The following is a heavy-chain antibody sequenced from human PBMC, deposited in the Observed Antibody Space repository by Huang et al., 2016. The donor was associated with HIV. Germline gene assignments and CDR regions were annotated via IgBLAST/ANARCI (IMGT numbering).Heavy chain of an antibody. J-gene: IGHJ3*02. D-gene: IGHD3-22*01. Sequence: VQLQESGPGLVKPSETLSLTCSVSGGSINNHYWSWIRQPPGKGLEWIGSIYYSGSANYNPSLKSRVTISLDTSKNQFSLQLSSVTAADMAVYYCARSSLEYYFDSSGLGAFDIWGQGTMVTVSS. CDR2: IYYSGSA. CDR3: ARSSLEYYFDSSGLGAFDI. V-gene: IGHV4-59*11. CDR1: GGSINNHY.